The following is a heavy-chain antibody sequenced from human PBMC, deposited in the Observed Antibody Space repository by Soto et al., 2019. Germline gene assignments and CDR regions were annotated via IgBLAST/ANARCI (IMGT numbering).Heavy chain of an antibody. CDR2: IYYSGST. J-gene: IGHJ5*02. V-gene: IGHV4-59*08. D-gene: IGHD2-15*01. CDR1: GGSISSDC. Sequence: SETLSLTCTVSGGSISSDCWSWIRQPPGKGLEWIGYIYYSGSTNYNPSLKSRVTISVDTSKNQFSLKLSSVTAADTAVYYCARQLGYCSGGSCYDWFDPWGQGTLVTVS. CDR3: ARQLGYCSGGSCYDWFDP.